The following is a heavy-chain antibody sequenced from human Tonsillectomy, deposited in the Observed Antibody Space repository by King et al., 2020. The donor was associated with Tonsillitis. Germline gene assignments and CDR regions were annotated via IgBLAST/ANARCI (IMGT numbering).Heavy chain of an antibody. D-gene: IGHD3-10*01. J-gene: IGHJ4*02. CDR2: VFWDNDK. CDR1: GFSLTTPGAA. Sequence: TLKESGPVLVKPTRTLTVTCTFSGFSLTTPGAAVGWIRQPPGKALEWIVVVFWDNDKRYSASLSSRVTITKDTSKNQVVLTMTNMDFQDAGTYYCVHSFGPRRGFFPLYFPYWGQGALVTVSS. CDR3: VHSFGPRRGFFPLYFPY. V-gene: IGHV2-5*04.